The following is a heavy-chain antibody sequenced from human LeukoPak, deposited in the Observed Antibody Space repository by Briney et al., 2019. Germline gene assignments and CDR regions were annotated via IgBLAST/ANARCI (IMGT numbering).Heavy chain of an antibody. Sequence: GGSLRLSCAASGFTFSSYAMSWVRQAPGKGLEWVSATSGSGGSTYYADSVKGRFTISRDNSKNTLYLQMNSLRAEDTAVYYCAKHLKGYYYMDVWGKGTTVTVSS. CDR3: AKHLKGYYYMDV. CDR2: TSGSGGST. V-gene: IGHV3-23*01. J-gene: IGHJ6*03. CDR1: GFTFSSYA.